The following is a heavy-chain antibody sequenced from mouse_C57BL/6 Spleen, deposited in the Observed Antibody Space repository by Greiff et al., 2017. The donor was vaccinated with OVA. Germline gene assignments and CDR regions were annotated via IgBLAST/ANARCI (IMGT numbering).Heavy chain of an antibody. J-gene: IGHJ4*01. V-gene: IGHV5-17*01. CDR2: ISSGSSTI. CDR1: GFTFSDYG. Sequence: EVQLVESGGGLVKPGGSLTLSCAASGFTFSDYGMHWVRQAPEKGLEWVAYISSGSSTIYYADTVKGRFTISRDNAKNTLFLQMTSLRSEDTAMYYCARRSSGYGYYAMDYWGQGTSVTVSS. D-gene: IGHD3-2*02. CDR3: ARRSSGYGYYAMDY.